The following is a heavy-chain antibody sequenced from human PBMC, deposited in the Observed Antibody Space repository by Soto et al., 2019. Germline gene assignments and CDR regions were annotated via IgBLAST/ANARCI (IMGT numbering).Heavy chain of an antibody. Sequence: PGGSLRLSCAASGFTFSSYWMSWVRQAPGKGLEWVANIKQDGSEKYYVDSVKGRFTISRDNAKNSLYLQMNSLRAEDTAVYYCARDDFAPPRPSYYGMDVWGQGTTVTVSS. D-gene: IGHD3-3*01. CDR2: IKQDGSEK. CDR3: ARDDFAPPRPSYYGMDV. J-gene: IGHJ6*02. CDR1: GFTFSSYW. V-gene: IGHV3-7*01.